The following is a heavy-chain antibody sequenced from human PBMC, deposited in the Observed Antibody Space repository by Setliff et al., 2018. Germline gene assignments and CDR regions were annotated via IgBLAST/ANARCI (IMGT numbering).Heavy chain of an antibody. V-gene: IGHV3-21*01. CDR3: AREGVYLGRAFDL. Sequence: PGGSLRLSCVASGFTFSFHSLNWVRQAPGKGLEWVSSISSSSSYINYADSVKGRFTISRDNAKNSLYLQMNSLRAEDTALYFCAREGVYLGRAFDLWGQGTMVTVS. CDR2: ISSSSSYI. D-gene: IGHD2-8*01. J-gene: IGHJ3*01. CDR1: GFTFSFHS.